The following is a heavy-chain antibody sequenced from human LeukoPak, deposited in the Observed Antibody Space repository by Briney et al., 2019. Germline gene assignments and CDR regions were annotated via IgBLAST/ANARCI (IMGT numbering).Heavy chain of an antibody. V-gene: IGHV4-39*07. CDR1: GGSISSSSYY. D-gene: IGHD3-22*01. Sequence: SETLSLTCTVSGGSISSSSYYWGWIRQPPGKGLEWIGSIYYSGSTYYNPSLKSRVTISVDTSKNQFSLKLSSVTAADTAVYYCARDGYYDSSGYHHDAFDIWGQGTMVTVSS. J-gene: IGHJ3*02. CDR3: ARDGYYDSSGYHHDAFDI. CDR2: IYYSGST.